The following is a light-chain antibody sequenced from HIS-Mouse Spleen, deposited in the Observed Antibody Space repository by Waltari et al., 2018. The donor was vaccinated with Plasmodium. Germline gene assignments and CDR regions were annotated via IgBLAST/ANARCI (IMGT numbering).Light chain of an antibody. CDR2: GAS. J-gene: IGKJ3*01. V-gene: IGKV3-15*01. CDR1: QSVSSN. CDR3: QQYNNWSFT. Sequence: EIVMTQSPATLYVSQGERANLSCRASQSVSSNLAWYQQKPGQAPRLLIYGASTRATGIPARFSGSGSGTEFTLTISSLQSEDFAVYYCQQYNNWSFTFGPGTKVDIK.